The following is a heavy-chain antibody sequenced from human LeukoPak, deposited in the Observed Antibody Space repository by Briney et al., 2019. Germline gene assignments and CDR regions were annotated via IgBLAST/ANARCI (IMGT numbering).Heavy chain of an antibody. D-gene: IGHD5-12*01. CDR2: IYYSGST. CDR1: GGSISSSSYY. V-gene: IGHV4-39*07. CDR3: ARDKSGYENNDAFDI. J-gene: IGHJ3*02. Sequence: PSETLSLTCTVSGGSISSSSYYWGWIRQPPGKGQEWIGSIYYSGSTYYNPSLKSRVTISVDTSKNQFSLKLSSVTAADTAVYYCARDKSGYENNDAFDIWGQGTMVTVSS.